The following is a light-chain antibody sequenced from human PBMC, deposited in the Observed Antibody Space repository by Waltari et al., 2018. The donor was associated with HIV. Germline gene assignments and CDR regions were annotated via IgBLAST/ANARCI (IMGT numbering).Light chain of an antibody. CDR1: QALLKSNGYIY. Sequence: DIVMTQSPVSLPVTPGEPASISCRSSQALLKSNGYIYLDWYLQNPGQSPQLLIYLGSNRASGVPDRFSASGSATDFTLKINRVEAEDVGIYYCMQALESPLTFGEGTKVEIK. V-gene: IGKV2-28*01. CDR3: MQALESPLT. CDR2: LGS. J-gene: IGKJ4*01.